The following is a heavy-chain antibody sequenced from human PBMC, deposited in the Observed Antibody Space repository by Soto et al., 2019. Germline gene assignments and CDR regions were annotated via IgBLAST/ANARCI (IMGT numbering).Heavy chain of an antibody. J-gene: IGHJ4*02. Sequence: EVQLVESGGGLVQPGGSLRLSCAASGFIFSSYWMNWVRQAPGKGLEWVASINQDGREKYYVDSVKGRFTISRDNAKNSLYLQVNSLRAEGTAGYYCARDGEAAGLYLDYWGQGTLVTVSS. CDR1: GFIFSSYW. CDR2: INQDGREK. D-gene: IGHD6-25*01. CDR3: ARDGEAAGLYLDY. V-gene: IGHV3-7*01.